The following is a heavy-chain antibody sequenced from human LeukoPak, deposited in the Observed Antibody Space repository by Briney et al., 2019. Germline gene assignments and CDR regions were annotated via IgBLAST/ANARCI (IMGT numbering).Heavy chain of an antibody. CDR1: GFTFSSYW. D-gene: IGHD6-13*01. J-gene: IGHJ6*02. CDR2: IKQDGSEK. V-gene: IGHV3-7*01. CDR3: ARESRYSSSWYPIILGYYCYGMDV. Sequence: GGSLRLSCAASGFTFSSYWMSWVRQAPGKGLEWVANIKQDGSEKYYVDSVKGRFTISRDNAKNSLYLQMNSLRAEDTAVYYCARESRYSSSWYPIILGYYCYGMDVWGQGTTVTVSS.